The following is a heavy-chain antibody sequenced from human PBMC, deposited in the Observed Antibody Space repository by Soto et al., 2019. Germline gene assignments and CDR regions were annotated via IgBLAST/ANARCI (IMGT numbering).Heavy chain of an antibody. CDR1: GYSFTNFC. Sequence: HREYLKFRWKGPGYSFTNFCIGLVRQSAGEGLEWMGIIYPGDSDAKSSPSFQGQVTISTDGSISTAYLQWDSLKASDTAMYYCARLSRNPFSDNFYGMDVWGQGTTVTVSS. CDR2: IYPGDSDA. D-gene: IGHD1-1*01. J-gene: IGHJ6*02. V-gene: IGHV5-51*01. CDR3: ARLSRNPFSDNFYGMDV.